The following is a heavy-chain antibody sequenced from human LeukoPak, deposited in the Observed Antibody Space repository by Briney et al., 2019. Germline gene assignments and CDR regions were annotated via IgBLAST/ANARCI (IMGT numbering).Heavy chain of an antibody. D-gene: IGHD3-10*01. V-gene: IGHV3-30*02. CDR1: GFSFSNYG. J-gene: IGHJ6*02. Sequence: PGGSLRLSCAASGFSFSNYGMHWVRQAPGKGLEWVAFIRYDGSNKYYADSVKGRFTISRDNSKSTLYLQMNSLRAEDTAVYYCAKDTYYYGSGSYFDRQLYYYYGMDVWGQGTTVTISS. CDR2: IRYDGSNK. CDR3: AKDTYYYGSGSYFDRQLYYYYGMDV.